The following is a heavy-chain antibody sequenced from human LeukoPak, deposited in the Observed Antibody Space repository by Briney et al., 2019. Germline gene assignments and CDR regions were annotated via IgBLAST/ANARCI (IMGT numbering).Heavy chain of an antibody. CDR3: ARDDSPTLTGPAYHDAFDI. Sequence: PGGSLRLSCAASGFTFSNYWMTWVRQAPGKGLEWVANIRRDGSQIHYVDSVKGRFTISRDNAKNSLSLQMNSLRAEDTAIYYCARDDSPTLTGPAYHDAFDIWGQGIMVTVSS. J-gene: IGHJ3*02. D-gene: IGHD4-11*01. CDR1: GFTFSNYW. V-gene: IGHV3-7*01. CDR2: IRRDGSQI.